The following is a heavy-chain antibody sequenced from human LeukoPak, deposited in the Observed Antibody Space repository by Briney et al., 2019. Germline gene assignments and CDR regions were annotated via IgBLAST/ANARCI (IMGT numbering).Heavy chain of an antibody. Sequence: GRSLRLSCAASGFTFSSYAMSWVRQAPGKGLEWVSAISGSGGSTYYADSVRGRFTISRDNSKNTLYLQMNSLRAEDTAVYYCAKDNWSSGPLDYWGQGTLVTVSS. J-gene: IGHJ4*02. CDR3: AKDNWSSGPLDY. CDR1: GFTFSSYA. D-gene: IGHD6-19*01. CDR2: ISGSGGST. V-gene: IGHV3-23*01.